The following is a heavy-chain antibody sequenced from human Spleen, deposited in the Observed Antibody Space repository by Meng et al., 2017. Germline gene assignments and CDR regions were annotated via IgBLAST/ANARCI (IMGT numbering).Heavy chain of an antibody. J-gene: IGHJ4*02. D-gene: IGHD3-22*01. Sequence: QECGLGLVQPSGSRFLTCGVFGAAVSSSNWRTWVRQPPRQGLEWIGEIYHSGITNYSPSLKSRVTLSVDKSKNQFSLKLRSVTAADTAVYYCARLILDSSGYYYIMDYWGQGTLVTVSS. V-gene: IGHV4-4*02. CDR3: ARLILDSSGYYYIMDY. CDR1: GAAVSSSNW. CDR2: IYHSGIT.